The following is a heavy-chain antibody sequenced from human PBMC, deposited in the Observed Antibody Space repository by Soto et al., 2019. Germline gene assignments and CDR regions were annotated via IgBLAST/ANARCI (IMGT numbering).Heavy chain of an antibody. D-gene: IGHD3-9*01. Sequence: QVQLVQSGAEVKEPGASVKVSCKASGYTFTGYYMHWARQAPGQGLEWMGWIKSFNGDTKYAQKFQGRVTLTRDTSISTAYMEPSRLKSDDTAVYYCARVVSPYYDVLTGNWFDPWGQGTLVTVSS. CDR1: GYTFTGYY. CDR2: IKSFNGDT. CDR3: ARVVSPYYDVLTGNWFDP. V-gene: IGHV1-2*02. J-gene: IGHJ5*02.